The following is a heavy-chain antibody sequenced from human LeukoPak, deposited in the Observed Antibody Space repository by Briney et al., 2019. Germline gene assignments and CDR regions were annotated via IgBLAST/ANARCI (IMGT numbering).Heavy chain of an antibody. V-gene: IGHV1-18*01. D-gene: IGHD2-2*01. CDR1: GYTFTSYG. CDR2: ISAYNGNT. Sequence: GASVKVSCKASGYTFTSYGISWVRQAPGQGLEWLGWISAYNGNTNYAQKLQGRVTMTTDTSTSTAYMELRSLRSDDTAVYYCARAEVYCSSTSCSLKDYYYYYGMDVWGQGTTVTVSS. CDR3: ARAEVYCSSTSCSLKDYYYYYGMDV. J-gene: IGHJ6*02.